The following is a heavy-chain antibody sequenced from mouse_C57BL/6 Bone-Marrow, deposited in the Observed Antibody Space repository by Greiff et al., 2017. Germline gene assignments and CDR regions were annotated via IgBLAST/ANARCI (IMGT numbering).Heavy chain of an antibody. CDR2: IDPSDSYT. J-gene: IGHJ2*01. CDR1: GYTFTSYW. V-gene: IGHV1-59*01. Sequence: QVQLQQPGAELVRPGTSVKLSCKASGYTFTSYWMHWVKQRPGHGLEWIGVIDPSDSYTNYNQQFKGKATLTVDTSSSTAYMQLSSLTSEASAVYYCARPYYYGSSSFDYWGQGTTLTVSS. D-gene: IGHD1-1*01. CDR3: ARPYYYGSSSFDY.